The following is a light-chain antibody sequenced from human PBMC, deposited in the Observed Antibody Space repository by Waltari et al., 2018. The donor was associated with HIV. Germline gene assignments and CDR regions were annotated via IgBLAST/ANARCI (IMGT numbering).Light chain of an antibody. V-gene: IGKV3-20*01. CDR2: GAS. Sequence: EIVLTQSPGTLSLSPGETATLSCRASQSVSSSYLAWYQQKPGQAPRLLIYGASSRATGSPGRFSGSGSGTDFTLTISRLEPEDFAVYYCQQYGSSPGYTFGQGTKLEIK. J-gene: IGKJ2*01. CDR3: QQYGSSPGYT. CDR1: QSVSSSY.